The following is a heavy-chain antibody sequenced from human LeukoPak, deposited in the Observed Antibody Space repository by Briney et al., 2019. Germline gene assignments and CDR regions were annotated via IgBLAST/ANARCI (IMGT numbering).Heavy chain of an antibody. J-gene: IGHJ3*02. CDR2: IYYSGST. V-gene: IGHV4-59*11. Sequence: PSETLSLTCTVSGGPISSHYWSWIRQPPGKGLEWIGYIYYSGSTNYNPSLKSRVTISVDTSKNQFSLKLSSVTAADTAVYYCARDRDDAFDIWGQGTMVTVSS. CDR3: ARDRDDAFDI. CDR1: GGPISSHY.